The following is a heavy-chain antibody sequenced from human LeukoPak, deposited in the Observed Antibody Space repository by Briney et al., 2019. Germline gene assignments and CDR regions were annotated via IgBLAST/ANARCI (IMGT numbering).Heavy chain of an antibody. D-gene: IGHD2-15*01. CDR3: ARGSSGTATFDY. Sequence: ASVKVSCKASGYTFTSYDINWVRQATGQGLEWMGWMNPNSGNTGYAQKFQGGVTMIRNTSISTAYMELSSLRSEDTAVYYCARGSSGTATFDYWGQGTLVTVSP. CDR2: MNPNSGNT. CDR1: GYTFTSYD. J-gene: IGHJ4*02. V-gene: IGHV1-8*01.